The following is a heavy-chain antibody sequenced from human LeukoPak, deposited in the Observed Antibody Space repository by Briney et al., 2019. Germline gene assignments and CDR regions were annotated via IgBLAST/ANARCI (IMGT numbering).Heavy chain of an antibody. CDR2: INSDGSST. J-gene: IGHJ4*02. CDR3: ARDQIYCTGGYCYFDY. V-gene: IGHV3-74*01. CDR1: GFTFSSYW. Sequence: GGSLRLSCAASGFTFSSYWMHWVRQAPGKGLVWVSRINSDGSSTSYADSVKGRFTISRDNAKNTLYLQMNSLRAEDTAVHYCARDQIYCTGGYCYFDYWGQGTLVTVSS. D-gene: IGHD2-8*02.